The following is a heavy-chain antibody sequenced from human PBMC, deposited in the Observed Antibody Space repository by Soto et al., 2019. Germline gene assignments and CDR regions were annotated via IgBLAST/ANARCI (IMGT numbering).Heavy chain of an antibody. V-gene: IGHV3-21*01. CDR2: ISSASSYI. D-gene: IGHD2-15*01. CDR1: VSTSRVDS. CDR3: ALEGSRDDDSVSNCFDY. J-gene: IGHJ4*02. Sequence: PGGSRRPSSPAPVSTSRVDSINGVRQATAQVVELGSSISSASSYIYYADSVKGSFTVSRDNAKNSVYLQMISLRAEDMSVYYCALEGSRDDDSVSNCFDYWGQGTLVTVSS.